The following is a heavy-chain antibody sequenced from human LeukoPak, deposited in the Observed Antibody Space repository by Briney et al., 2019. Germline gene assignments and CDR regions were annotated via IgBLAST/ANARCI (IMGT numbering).Heavy chain of an antibody. D-gene: IGHD6-13*01. CDR1: GYTFTSYG. V-gene: IGHV1-18*01. CDR3: ARVVPSTAAGFNYFDY. Sequence: ASVKVSCKASGYTFTSYGISWVRQAPGQGLEWMGWISAYNGNTNYAQKLQGRITMTTDTSTSTAYMELRSLRSDDTAVYYCARVVPSTAAGFNYFDYWGQGTLVTVSS. J-gene: IGHJ4*02. CDR2: ISAYNGNT.